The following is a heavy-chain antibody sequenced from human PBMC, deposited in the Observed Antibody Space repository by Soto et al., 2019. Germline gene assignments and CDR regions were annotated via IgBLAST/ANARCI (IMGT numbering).Heavy chain of an antibody. D-gene: IGHD3-10*01. V-gene: IGHV4-31*03. CDR3: ARLTSGPVYFDY. J-gene: IGHJ4*02. Sequence: QVQLQESGPGLVKPSQTLSLTCTVSGGSISSGGYYWSWIRQHPGKGLEWIGYIYYSGSTYYNPSLKSRVTISVDTSKNQFSRKLSSVTAADTAVYYCARLTSGPVYFDYWGQGTLVTVSS. CDR1: GGSISSGGYY. CDR2: IYYSGST.